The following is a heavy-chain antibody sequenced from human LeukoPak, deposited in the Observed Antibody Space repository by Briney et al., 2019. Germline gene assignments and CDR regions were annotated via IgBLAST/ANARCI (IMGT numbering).Heavy chain of an antibody. D-gene: IGHD2-15*01. V-gene: IGHV4-39*01. CDR3: ARHAGVVAEYFDL. J-gene: IGHJ2*01. Sequence: SETLSLTCTVSGGSISSSSYYWGWIRQPPGKGLEWIGSIYYSGSTYYNPSLKSRVTISVDTSKNQFSLKLSSVTAADTAVYYCARHAGVVAEYFDLWGRGTLVTVSS. CDR1: GGSISSSSYY. CDR2: IYYSGST.